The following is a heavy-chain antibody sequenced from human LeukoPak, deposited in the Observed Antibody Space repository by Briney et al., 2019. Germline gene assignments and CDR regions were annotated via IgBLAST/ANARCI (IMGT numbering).Heavy chain of an antibody. D-gene: IGHD6-6*01. J-gene: IGHJ4*02. V-gene: IGHV1-18*01. Sequence: ASVTVSCKASGYDFINYGITWVRQAPGQGLEWMGWISLYNGNTDYKLQGRVTMTTDTSTSTAYMELRSLRSDDTAVYYCARGGPFFSSSSSKEYYFDYWGQGTLVTVSS. CDR1: GYDFINYG. CDR3: ARGGPFFSSSSSKEYYFDY. CDR2: ISLYNGNT.